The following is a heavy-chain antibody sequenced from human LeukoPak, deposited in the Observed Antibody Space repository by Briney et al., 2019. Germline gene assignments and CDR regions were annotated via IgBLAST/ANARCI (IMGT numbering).Heavy chain of an antibody. CDR3: ARLYCSSTSCHTLHYYYMDV. D-gene: IGHD2-2*02. Sequence: GGSLRLSCAASGFTFSSYSMNWVRQAPGKGLEWVSYISSSSSTIYYADSVKGRFTISRDNAKSSLYLQMNSLRAEDTALYYCARLYCSSTSCHTLHYYYMDVWGKGTTVTVSS. CDR1: GFTFSSYS. J-gene: IGHJ6*03. CDR2: ISSSSSTI. V-gene: IGHV3-48*04.